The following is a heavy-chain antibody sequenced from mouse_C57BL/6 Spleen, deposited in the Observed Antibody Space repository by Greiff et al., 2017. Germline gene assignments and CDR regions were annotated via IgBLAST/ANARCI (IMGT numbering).Heavy chain of an antibody. D-gene: IGHD2-4*01. CDR2: IDPSDSYT. V-gene: IGHV1-59*01. Sequence: QVQLQQPGAELVRPGTSVKLSCKASGYTFTSYWMHWVKQRPGQGLEWIGVIDPSDSYTNYNQKFKGKATLTVDTSSSTAYMQLSSLTSEDSAVYYCAYDYDEGYFDYWGQGTTLTVSS. CDR1: GYTFTSYW. CDR3: AYDYDEGYFDY. J-gene: IGHJ2*01.